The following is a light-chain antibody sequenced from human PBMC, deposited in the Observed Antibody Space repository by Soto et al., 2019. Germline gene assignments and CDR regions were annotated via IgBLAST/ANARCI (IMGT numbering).Light chain of an antibody. Sequence: QTVVTQEPSVSVSPGGTVTLTCGLSSGSVSTGYYPSWYQQTPGQAPRTLIYSTNTRSSGVPDRFSGSILGNKAALTITGAQADDESDYYCVLYMGNGISVFGGWTKLTVL. CDR1: SGSVSTGYY. V-gene: IGLV8-61*01. CDR2: STN. CDR3: VLYMGNGISV. J-gene: IGLJ2*01.